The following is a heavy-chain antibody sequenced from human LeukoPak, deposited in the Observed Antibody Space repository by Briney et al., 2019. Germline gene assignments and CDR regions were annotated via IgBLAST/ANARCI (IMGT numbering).Heavy chain of an antibody. D-gene: IGHD3-22*01. Sequence: PSETLSLTCAVYGGSFSGYYWSWIRQPPGKRLEWIGEINHSGSTNYNPSLKSRVTISVDTSKNQFSLKLSSVTAADTAVYYCASHYYDRSGYYYADYWGQGTLVTVSS. CDR3: ASHYYDRSGYYYADY. CDR1: GGSFSGYY. V-gene: IGHV4-34*01. CDR2: INHSGST. J-gene: IGHJ4*02.